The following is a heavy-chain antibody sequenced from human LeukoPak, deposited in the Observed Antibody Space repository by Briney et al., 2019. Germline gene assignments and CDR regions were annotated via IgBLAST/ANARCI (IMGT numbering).Heavy chain of an antibody. CDR1: GFTFSGYG. CDR2: IWSDGSNK. J-gene: IGHJ4*02. D-gene: IGHD2-15*01. Sequence: PGKSLRLSCATSGFTFSGYGMHWVRQAPGKGLEWVTVIWSDGSNKYYADSVKGRFTISRDNSKNTLYLQMNSLRAEDTAVYYCAKDQVGCSGGSCYSRDYWGQGTLVTVSS. CDR3: AKDQVGCSGGSCYSRDY. V-gene: IGHV3-33*06.